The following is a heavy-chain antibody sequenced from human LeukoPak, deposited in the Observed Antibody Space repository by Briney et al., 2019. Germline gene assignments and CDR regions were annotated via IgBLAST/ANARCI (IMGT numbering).Heavy chain of an antibody. CDR1: GFTFSSYD. CDR2: IGTAGDT. CDR3: ARGAGDGGLIDY. V-gene: IGHV3-13*01. D-gene: IGHD2-21*02. J-gene: IGHJ4*02. Sequence: GGSLRLSCAASGFTFSSYDMHWVRQATGKGLEWVSAIGTAGDTYYPGSVKGRFTISRENAKNSLYLQMNSLRAGDTAVYYCARGAGDGGLIDYWGQGTLVTVSS.